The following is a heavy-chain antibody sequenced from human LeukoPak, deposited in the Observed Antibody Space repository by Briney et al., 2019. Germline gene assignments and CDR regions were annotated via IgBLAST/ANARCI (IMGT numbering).Heavy chain of an antibody. V-gene: IGHV4-38-2*01. CDR3: ARYDYGDYVFDY. D-gene: IGHD4-17*01. CDR1: GYSISSGYY. J-gene: IGHJ4*02. Sequence: SETLSLTCAVSGYSISSGYYWGWIRQPPGNGLEWIGSIYHSGSTYYNPSLKSRVTISVDTSKNQFSLKLSSVTAADTAVYYCARYDYGDYVFDYWGQGTLVTVSS. CDR2: IYHSGST.